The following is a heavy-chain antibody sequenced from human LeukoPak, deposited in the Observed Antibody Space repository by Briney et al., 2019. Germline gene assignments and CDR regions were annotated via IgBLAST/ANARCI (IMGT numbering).Heavy chain of an antibody. V-gene: IGHV4-38-2*01. J-gene: IGHJ4*02. CDR1: GYSISSGYY. D-gene: IGHD2-15*01. Sequence: SETLPLTCAVSGYSISSGYYWGWIRQPPGKGLEWIGSIYHSGSTYYNPPLKSRVTISVDTSKNQFSLKLNSVTAADTAVYYCARSPSGGSCCRFDYWGQGTLVTVSS. CDR2: IYHSGST. CDR3: ARSPSGGSCCRFDY.